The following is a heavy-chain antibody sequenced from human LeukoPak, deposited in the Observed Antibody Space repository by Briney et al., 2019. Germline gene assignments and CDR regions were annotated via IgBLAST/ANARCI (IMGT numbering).Heavy chain of an antibody. V-gene: IGHV4-4*02. D-gene: IGHD6-19*01. CDR1: GGSISSSNW. J-gene: IGHJ4*02. Sequence: SGTLSLTCAVSGGSISSSNWWSWVRQPPGKGLEWIGEINHSGSTNYNPSLKSRVTISVDTSKNQFSLKLSSVTAADTAVYYCASSGWYGGEFDYWGQGTLVTVSS. CDR2: INHSGST. CDR3: ASSGWYGGEFDY.